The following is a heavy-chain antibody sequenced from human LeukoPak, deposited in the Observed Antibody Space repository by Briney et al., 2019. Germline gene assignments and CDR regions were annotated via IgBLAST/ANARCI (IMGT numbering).Heavy chain of an antibody. J-gene: IGHJ4*02. D-gene: IGHD3-10*01. CDR3: ARAYGSGEFDY. CDR2: IYSGGST. V-gene: IGHV3-66*01. Sequence: GGSLRLSCAASGFTVSSNYMNWVRQAPGKGLEWVSVIYSGGSTYYADSVKGRFTTSRDNSKNTLYLQMNSLRAEDTAVYYCARAYGSGEFDYWGQGTLVTVSS. CDR1: GFTVSSNY.